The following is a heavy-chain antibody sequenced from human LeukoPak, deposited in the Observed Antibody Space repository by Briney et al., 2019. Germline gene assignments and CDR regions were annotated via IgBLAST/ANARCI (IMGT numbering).Heavy chain of an antibody. Sequence: PGGSLRLSCAASGFTFNSYAMSWFPQAPGKGLEWVSAFSGMGGSTYYADSVKGRFTISRDNSKNTLYLQMNSLRAEDTAVYYCAKAQYYYDSSGYCLSQYYFDYWGQGTLVTVSS. D-gene: IGHD3-22*01. J-gene: IGHJ4*02. V-gene: IGHV3-23*01. CDR2: FSGMGGST. CDR3: AKAQYYYDSSGYCLSQYYFDY. CDR1: GFTFNSYA.